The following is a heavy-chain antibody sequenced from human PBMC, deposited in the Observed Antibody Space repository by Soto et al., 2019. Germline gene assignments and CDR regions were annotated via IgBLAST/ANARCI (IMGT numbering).Heavy chain of an antibody. CDR3: ARVKYSPPYYYYDGVDV. CDR2: ISAYNGNT. D-gene: IGHD5-18*01. V-gene: IGHV1-18*01. Sequence: QVQLVQSGAEVKKPGASVKVSCKASGYTFTSYGISWVRQAPGQGLEWMGWISAYNGNTNYAQKLQGRVTMTTDTSTSRAYMELRSLRSGDTAVYYCARVKYSPPYYYYDGVDVWGQGTTVTVSS. CDR1: GYTFTSYG. J-gene: IGHJ6*02.